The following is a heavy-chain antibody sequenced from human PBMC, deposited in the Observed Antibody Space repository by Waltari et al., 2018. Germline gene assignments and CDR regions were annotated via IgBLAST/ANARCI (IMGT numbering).Heavy chain of an antibody. CDR3: AKDRDSSGSWAFDY. Sequence: EVQLLESGGGLVQPGGSLRLSCAASGFTFSSYAMSWVRQAPGKGLEWVSVIYSGGSTYYADSVKGRFTISRDNSKNTLYLQMNSLRAEDTAVYYCAKDRDSSGSWAFDYWGQGTLVTVSS. CDR1: GFTFSSYA. J-gene: IGHJ4*02. CDR2: IYSGGST. D-gene: IGHD3-22*01. V-gene: IGHV3-23*03.